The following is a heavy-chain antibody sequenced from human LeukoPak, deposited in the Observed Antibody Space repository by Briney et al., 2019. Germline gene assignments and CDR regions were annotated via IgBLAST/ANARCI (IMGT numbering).Heavy chain of an antibody. J-gene: IGHJ4*02. CDR2: ISYSWNT. Sequence: PSETLSLTCNLSGGSLRSYSWSWIRQPPGKGLEWIGYISYSWNTNYNPSLMRRATISVDTSKSQFSLNLTSVTAADTVVYFCARHSGYSSGPDFDYWGQGTLVTVSS. D-gene: IGHD6-19*01. CDR1: GGSLRSYS. V-gene: IGHV4-59*08. CDR3: ARHSGYSSGPDFDY.